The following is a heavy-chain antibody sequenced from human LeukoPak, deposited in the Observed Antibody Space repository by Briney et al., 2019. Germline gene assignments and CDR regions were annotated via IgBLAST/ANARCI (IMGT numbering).Heavy chain of an antibody. CDR1: GFTFSSYS. J-gene: IGHJ3*02. D-gene: IGHD3-16*01. CDR2: ISTSGSYI. CDR3: VRDTFSPDAFDI. Sequence: GGSLRLSCAASGFTFSSYSMNWVRQAPGKGVEWVSSISTSGSYIYSADSVKGRFTISRDNAKNSLYLQMNSLRAEDTAVYYCVRDTFSPDAFDIWGQGTMVTVSS. V-gene: IGHV3-21*01.